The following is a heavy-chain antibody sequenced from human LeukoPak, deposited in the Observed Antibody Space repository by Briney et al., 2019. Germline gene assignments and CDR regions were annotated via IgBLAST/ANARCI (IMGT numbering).Heavy chain of an antibody. V-gene: IGHV4-59*01. CDR2: IYYSGST. CDR1: GGSISSYY. J-gene: IGHJ4*02. CDR3: ARSGSYAAAGDY. Sequence: SETLSLTCNVSGGSISSYYWSWIRQPPGKGLEWIGYIYYSGSTNYNPSLKSRVTISVDTSKNHFSLRLSSVTAADTAVYYCARSGSYAAAGDYWGQGTLVTVSS. D-gene: IGHD2-15*01.